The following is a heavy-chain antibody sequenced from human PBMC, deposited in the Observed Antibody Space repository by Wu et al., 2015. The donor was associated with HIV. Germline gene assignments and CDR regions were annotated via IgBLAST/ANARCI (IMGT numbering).Heavy chain of an antibody. V-gene: IGHV1-46*03. CDR2: INPSSAYA. J-gene: IGHJ6*03. CDR3: TTGGESDIPPTYYMDV. Sequence: QVQLVQSGAEVKKPGASVNISCKASGYAFSSYYIYWVRQAPGQGLEWMGIINPSSAYATYAQKFQGRITMTRDTSTSTVYMELISLSSEDTAVYYCTTGGESDIPPTYYMDVWGERDHGHRLL. CDR1: GYAFSSYY. D-gene: IGHD2-21*01.